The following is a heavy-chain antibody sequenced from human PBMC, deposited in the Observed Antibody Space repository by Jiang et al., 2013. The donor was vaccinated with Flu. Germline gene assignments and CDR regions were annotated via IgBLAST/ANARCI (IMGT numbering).Heavy chain of an antibody. D-gene: IGHD1-1*01. CDR2: INPDSGGT. V-gene: IGHV1-2*04. Sequence: YTFSANYIHWVRQAPGQGLEWMGWINPDSGGTSYAQKFQDWVTTTRDTSINTAYMELSRLRSDDTAVYYCARVQTGTGAFDIWGQGTMVTVSS. CDR3: ARVQTGTGAFDI. CDR1: YTFSANY. J-gene: IGHJ3*02.